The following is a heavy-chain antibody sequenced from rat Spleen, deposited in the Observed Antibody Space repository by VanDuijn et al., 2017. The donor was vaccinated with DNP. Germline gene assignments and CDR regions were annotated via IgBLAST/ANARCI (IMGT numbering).Heavy chain of an antibody. V-gene: IGHV5-25*01. J-gene: IGHJ2*01. CDR2: VSTSGGGT. CDR3: TRHSIYYYDGGYYYGYYFEY. Sequence: EVQLVESGGGLVQPGCSMKLSCVTSGLGFSNCDMAWFRQAPRSGLEGVTSVSTSGGGTYYRDSVKGRFTISRDNAKHTLDLQMNTLRSEDTATYYCTRHSIYYYDGGYYYGYYFEYWGQGVMVTVSS. CDR1: GLGFSNCD. D-gene: IGHD1-12*02.